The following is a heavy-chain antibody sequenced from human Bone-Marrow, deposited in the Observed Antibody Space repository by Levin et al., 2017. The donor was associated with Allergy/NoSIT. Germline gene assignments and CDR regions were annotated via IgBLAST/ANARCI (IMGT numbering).Heavy chain of an antibody. J-gene: IGHJ4*02. D-gene: IGHD6-19*01. V-gene: IGHV5-51*01. CDR2: IYPGDSDT. CDR3: ATIWYSSGWFDY. Sequence: PGGSLRLSCKGSGYSFTSYWIGWVRQMPGKGLEWMGIIYPGDSDTRYSPSFQGQVTISADKSISTAYLQWSSLKASDTAMYYCATIWYSSGWFDYWGQGTLVTVSS. CDR1: GYSFTSYW.